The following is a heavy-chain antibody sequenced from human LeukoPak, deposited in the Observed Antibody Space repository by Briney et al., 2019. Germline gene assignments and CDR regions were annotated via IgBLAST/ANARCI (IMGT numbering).Heavy chain of an antibody. Sequence: SETLSLTCAVYGGSFSGYYWSWIRQPPGKGLEWIGEINHSGSTNYNPSLKSRVTISVDTSKNQFSLKLSSVTAADTAVYYCARSPYLKDWYFDLWGRGTLVTVSS. CDR3: ARSPYLKDWYFDL. D-gene: IGHD2/OR15-2a*01. J-gene: IGHJ2*01. CDR2: INHSGST. V-gene: IGHV4-34*01. CDR1: GGSFSGYY.